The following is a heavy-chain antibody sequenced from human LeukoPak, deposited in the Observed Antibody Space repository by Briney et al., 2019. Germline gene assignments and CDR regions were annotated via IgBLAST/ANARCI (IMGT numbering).Heavy chain of an antibody. Sequence: GGSLRLSCAASGFTFSGHTMNWVRQAPGKGLEWVSTISSTSSYMYYADSVKGRFTISRDNAKHSLFLQMNSLRAEDTAVYYCARVSSSYRYKYGLLGFDFWGQGTLVTVSS. J-gene: IGHJ4*02. V-gene: IGHV3-21*01. CDR3: ARVSSSYRYKYGLLGFDF. CDR2: ISSTSSYM. D-gene: IGHD5-18*01. CDR1: GFTFSGHT.